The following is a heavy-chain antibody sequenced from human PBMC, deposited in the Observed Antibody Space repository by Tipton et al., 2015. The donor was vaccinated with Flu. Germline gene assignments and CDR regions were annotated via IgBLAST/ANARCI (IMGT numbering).Heavy chain of an antibody. J-gene: IGHJ4*02. CDR2: ITGGGNST. CDR3: AKADSSGFDYARRHS. D-gene: IGHD3-22*01. CDR1: GFTFSNYA. Sequence: SLRLSCIASGFTFSNYAMSWVRQAPGEGLEWVSLITGGGNSTYYADSVKGRFTISRDNSKNTLHLQMNSLRAEDTAVYYCAKADSSGFDYARRHSWGQGTLVTVSS. V-gene: IGHV3-23*01.